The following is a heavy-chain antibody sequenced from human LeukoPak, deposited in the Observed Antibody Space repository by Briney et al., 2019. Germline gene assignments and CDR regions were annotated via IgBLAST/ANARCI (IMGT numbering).Heavy chain of an antibody. V-gene: IGHV4-4*07. J-gene: IGHJ4*02. Sequence: SETLSLTCDVSGDFFRSYWWGWVRQPAGKGLEWIGRIYATGSTKFNPSLKSRLTMSMGTSTNQFSLKPTSVTAADTAVYFCARQGYTASYYFLDSWSQGILVTVSS. D-gene: IGHD1-26*01. CDR2: IYATGST. CDR1: GDFFRSYW. CDR3: ARQGYTASYYFLDS.